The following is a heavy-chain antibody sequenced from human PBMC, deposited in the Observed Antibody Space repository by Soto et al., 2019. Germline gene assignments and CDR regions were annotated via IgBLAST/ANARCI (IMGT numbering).Heavy chain of an antibody. V-gene: IGHV1-8*01. CDR1: GDTFTSHE. CDR3: ASGRDGDIAARLFCCDGYYSY. J-gene: IGHJ6*03. Sequence: GASVKFSWRASGDTFTSHELSLAPDATGKRLEGMGWMNPNSGNTGHAQKLQVRVTMTRNTSISTAYMELSSLRSEDTAVYYCASGRDGDIAARLFCCDGYYSY. CDR2: MNPNSGNT. D-gene: IGHD6-6*01.